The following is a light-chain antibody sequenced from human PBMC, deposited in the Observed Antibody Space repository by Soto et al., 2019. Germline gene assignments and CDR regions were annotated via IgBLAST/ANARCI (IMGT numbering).Light chain of an antibody. CDR2: AAS. V-gene: IGKV1-6*01. CDR3: LQDHDDSWT. J-gene: IGKJ1*01. CDR1: RDSGSD. Sequence: IQMTQYPSSLSASVGDRVTITCRASRDSGSDLSWYQQKPWKAPTLLIYAASNLQSGVPSRFRGSRSGTEFTLTVISLQPEDFATYYCLQDHDDSWTFGQGTKVDIK.